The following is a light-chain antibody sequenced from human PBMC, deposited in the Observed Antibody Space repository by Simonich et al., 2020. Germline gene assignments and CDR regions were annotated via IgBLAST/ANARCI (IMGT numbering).Light chain of an antibody. Sequence: QSALTQPASVSGSPGQSITISCTGTRSDVGSYNLVSWYQQHPGKAPKLMIYDVSKRPPGVPDRFSGSKSGNTASLTISGLQAEDEADYYCCSYAGSYTLVFGGGTKLTVL. CDR2: DVS. V-gene: IGLV2-11*01. J-gene: IGLJ3*02. CDR3: CSYAGSYTLV. CDR1: RSDVGSYNL.